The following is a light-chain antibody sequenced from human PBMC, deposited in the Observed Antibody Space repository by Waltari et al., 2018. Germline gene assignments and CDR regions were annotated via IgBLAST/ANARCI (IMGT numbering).Light chain of an antibody. CDR2: RSK. V-gene: IGLV1-47*01. J-gene: IGLJ3*02. CDR3: AAWDDSLSAWV. CDR1: NSNIGSNY. Sequence: QSVLTQPPSASGTPGQRVTISSSGSNSNIGSNYVYWYQQLQGTAPKLLSYRSKPLLSGVPDRFAASKSGTSTSLAVSGLRSEDGGDYYWAAWDDSLSAWVFGGGTKLTVL.